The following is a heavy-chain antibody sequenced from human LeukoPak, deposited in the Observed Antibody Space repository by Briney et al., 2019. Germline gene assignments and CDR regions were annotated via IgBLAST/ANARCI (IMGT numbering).Heavy chain of an antibody. CDR3: ARRRGDDSRIYYIKYYYDYYMDV. Sequence: SETLSLTCAVYGGSFSGYYWNWIRQPPGKGLEWIGVINHSGSTNYNPSLKSRVTISVDTSKNQFSLKLSSVTAADTAVYYCARRRGDDSRIYYIKYYYDYYMDVWGKGTTVTVSS. J-gene: IGHJ6*03. D-gene: IGHD3-10*01. CDR1: GGSFSGYY. CDR2: INHSGST. V-gene: IGHV4-34*01.